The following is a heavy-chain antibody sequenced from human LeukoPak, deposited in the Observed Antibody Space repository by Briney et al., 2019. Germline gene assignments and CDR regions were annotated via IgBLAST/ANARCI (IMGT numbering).Heavy chain of an antibody. V-gene: IGHV4-59*01. D-gene: IGHD1-26*01. J-gene: IGHJ4*02. Sequence: PSETLSLTCTVSGGSIRIYYWGWIRQPPGKELQWIGYIFDNGNTNYSPSLKSRVTISVDTSKNQFSLKLSSVIAAGTAVYYCARRAYSPTYRKTPYYFDYWGRGTQVTVSS. CDR1: GGSIRIYY. CDR3: ARRAYSPTYRKTPYYFDY. CDR2: IFDNGNT.